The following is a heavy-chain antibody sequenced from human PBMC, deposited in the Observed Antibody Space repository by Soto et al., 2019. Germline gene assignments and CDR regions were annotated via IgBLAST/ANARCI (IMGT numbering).Heavy chain of an antibody. Sequence: QVQLQQWGAGLLKPSETLSLTCALYGGSSSGYYWSWIRQPPGKGLEWNAEINRGGDTNHNPSLQSRVTISADTCKNQFSLKVTSVNAAVTAVYYCVRGYGSGSYRAYWSQGTLVTVSS. CDR3: VRGYGSGSYRAY. CDR1: GGSSSGYY. V-gene: IGHV4-34*01. CDR2: INRGGDT. D-gene: IGHD3-10*01. J-gene: IGHJ4*02.